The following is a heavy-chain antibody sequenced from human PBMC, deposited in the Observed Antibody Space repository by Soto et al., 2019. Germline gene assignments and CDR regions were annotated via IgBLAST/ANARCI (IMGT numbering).Heavy chain of an antibody. CDR1: GFTFSRYG. CDR2: MSSDGSNK. V-gene: IGHV3-30*18. D-gene: IGHD3-9*01. Sequence: GGSLRLSCAASGFTFSRYGMHWVRQAPGKGLEWVAVMSSDGSNKWYADSVKGRFNVSRDNSKNTLYLQMNSLRAEDTAVYYCVKNSYYDILTGFDYFDYWGQGVPVTVAS. CDR3: VKNSYYDILTGFDYFDY. J-gene: IGHJ4*02.